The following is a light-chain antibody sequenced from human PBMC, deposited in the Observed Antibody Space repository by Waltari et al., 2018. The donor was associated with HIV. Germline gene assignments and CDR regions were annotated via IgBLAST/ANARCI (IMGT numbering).Light chain of an antibody. CDR1: QSISTW. CDR3: QQAHSLPWT. CDR2: ASS. Sequence: DIQMTQSPSLVSASVGDRVTITCRTSQSISTWLSWYQQKPGTAPTLLIFASSTLHSGIPGRFSGSCSWTNFTLSISNIQPDDFAIYHCQQAHSLPWTFGQGTKVE. V-gene: IGKV1-12*01. J-gene: IGKJ1*01.